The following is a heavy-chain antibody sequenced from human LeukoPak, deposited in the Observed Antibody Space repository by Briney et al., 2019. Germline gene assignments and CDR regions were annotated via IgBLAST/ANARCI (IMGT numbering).Heavy chain of an antibody. Sequence: SETLSLTCTVSGGSISSYYWSWIRQPPGKGLEWIGYIYYSGSTNYNPSLKSRVTISVDTSKNQFSLKLSSVTAADTAVYYCARGGGFEVATRDFDYWGQGTLVTVSS. D-gene: IGHD5-12*01. CDR3: ARGGGFEVATRDFDY. J-gene: IGHJ4*02. CDR1: GGSISSYY. CDR2: IYYSGST. V-gene: IGHV4-59*12.